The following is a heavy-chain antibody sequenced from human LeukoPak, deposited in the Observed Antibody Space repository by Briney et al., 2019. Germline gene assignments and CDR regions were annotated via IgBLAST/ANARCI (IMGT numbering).Heavy chain of an antibody. Sequence: SETLSFTCAVYGGSFSGYYWSWIRQPPGKGLEWIGEINHSGSTNYNPSLKSRVTISVDTSKNQFSLKLSSVTAADTAVYYCARGTGTSDYWGQGTLVTVSS. CDR3: ARGTGTSDY. V-gene: IGHV4-34*01. J-gene: IGHJ4*02. CDR1: GGSFSGYY. CDR2: INHSGST. D-gene: IGHD1-1*01.